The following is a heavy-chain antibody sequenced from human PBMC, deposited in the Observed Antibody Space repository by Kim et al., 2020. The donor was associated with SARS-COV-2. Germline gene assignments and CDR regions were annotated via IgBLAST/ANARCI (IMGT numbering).Heavy chain of an antibody. Sequence: SETLSLTCTVSGGSISSGDYYWSWIRQPPGKGLEWIGYIYYSGSTYYNPSLKSRVTISVDTSKNQFSLKLSSVTAADTAGYYCARDIVPAAAYYYYGMDVWGQGTTVTVSS. V-gene: IGHV4-30-4*01. CDR3: ARDIVPAAAYYYYGMDV. CDR1: GGSISSGDYY. D-gene: IGHD2-2*01. CDR2: IYYSGST. J-gene: IGHJ6*02.